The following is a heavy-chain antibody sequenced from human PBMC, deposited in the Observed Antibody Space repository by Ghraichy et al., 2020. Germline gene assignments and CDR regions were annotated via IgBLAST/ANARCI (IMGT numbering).Heavy chain of an antibody. CDR2: IYYSGST. J-gene: IGHJ5*02. D-gene: IGHD6-6*01. CDR3: ARDGRSSSSWFDP. V-gene: IGHV4-59*01. Sequence: SETLSLTCTVSGGSISSYYWSWIRQPPGKGLEWIGYIYYSGSTNYNPSLKSRVTISVDTSKNQFSLKLSSVTAADTAVYYCARDGRSSSSWFDPWGQGTLVTVSS. CDR1: GGSISSYY.